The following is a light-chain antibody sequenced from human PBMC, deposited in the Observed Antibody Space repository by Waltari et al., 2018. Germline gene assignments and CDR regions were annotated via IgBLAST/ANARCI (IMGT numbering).Light chain of an antibody. V-gene: IGKV1-5*03. CDR3: QQYNSYPRT. Sequence: DIQTTQSPSTLSASVGDSVTITCRASQSISSWLAWYQQKPGKAPKLLIYKASSLESGVPSRCSGSGSGTEFTLTISSLQPDDFATYYCQQYNSYPRTFGGGTKVEIK. CDR1: QSISSW. CDR2: KAS. J-gene: IGKJ4*01.